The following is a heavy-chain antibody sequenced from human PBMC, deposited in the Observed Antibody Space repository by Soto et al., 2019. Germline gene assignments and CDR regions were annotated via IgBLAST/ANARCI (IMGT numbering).Heavy chain of an antibody. J-gene: IGHJ4*01. Sequence: SETLSLTCAVSGGPISSGGYSWSWIRQPPGKGLEWIGYIYYSGSTYYNPSLKSRVTISVDRSKNQVSLKMNSVTAADTAVYYCSRGVTTVTTLDYWGHRTLVSGS. V-gene: IGHV4-30-2*01. CDR1: GGPISSGGYS. CDR3: SRGVTTVTTLDY. D-gene: IGHD4-4*01. CDR2: IYYSGST.